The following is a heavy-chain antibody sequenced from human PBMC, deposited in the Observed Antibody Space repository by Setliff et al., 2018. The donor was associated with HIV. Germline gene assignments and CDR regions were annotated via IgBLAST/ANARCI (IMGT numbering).Heavy chain of an antibody. J-gene: IGHJ4*02. CDR2: IYYTGFA. CDR3: TREGRGDPAMATTRIDY. D-gene: IGHD1-1*01. V-gene: IGHV4-39*02. Sequence: PSETLSLTCSVSGDSISSGSYFWGWIRQTPGKGPEWIGNIYYTGFAYYNPSLKSRVTISLDMSKTHFFLNLTSVTDADTAVYFCTREGRGDPAMATTRIDYWGQGKLVTVSS. CDR1: GDSISSGSYF.